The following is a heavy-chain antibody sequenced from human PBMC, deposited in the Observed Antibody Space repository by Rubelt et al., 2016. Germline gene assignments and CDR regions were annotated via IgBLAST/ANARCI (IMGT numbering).Heavy chain of an antibody. V-gene: IGHV1-2*02. CDR2: IIPNSGDT. CDR1: GYTFTKYG. Sequence: QVQVVQSGAEVKKPGASVKVSCKASGYTFTKYGISWVRQAPGQGLEWMGWIIPNSGDTNYAQKFQGRVTLTRDTSIRTAYMELSRLRSDDTAVYYCASGTNYYYAMDVWGQGTTVTVSS. CDR3: ASGTNYYYAMDV. D-gene: IGHD1-26*01. J-gene: IGHJ6*02.